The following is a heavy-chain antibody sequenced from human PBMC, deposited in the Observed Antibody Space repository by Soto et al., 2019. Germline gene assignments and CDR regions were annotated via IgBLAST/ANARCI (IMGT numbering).Heavy chain of an antibody. CDR2: IWYDGSNK. CDR1: GFTFSSYG. Sequence: GGSLRLSCAASGFTFSSYGMHWVRQAPGKGLEWVAVIWYDGSNKYYADSVKGRFTISRDNSKNTLYLQMNSLRAEDTAVYYCARTGYCSGGSCYDLWVSDADLFDYWGQGTLVTVSS. J-gene: IGHJ4*02. V-gene: IGHV3-33*01. CDR3: ARTGYCSGGSCYDLWVSDADLFDY. D-gene: IGHD2-15*01.